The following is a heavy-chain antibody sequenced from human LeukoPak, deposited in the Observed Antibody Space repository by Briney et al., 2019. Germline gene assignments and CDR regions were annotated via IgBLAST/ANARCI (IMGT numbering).Heavy chain of an antibody. Sequence: GGSLRLSCAATGFTFNRDWTAWVRQPPGKGLEWVANIKEDGSEKNYVDSVKGPFTISRDNAVNSVYLQMNGLRAEDTGVYYCATKEPSTSGWSYWGQGTLVTVSS. CDR1: GFTFNRDW. D-gene: IGHD6-19*01. CDR3: ATKEPSTSGWSY. CDR2: IKEDGSEK. V-gene: IGHV3-7*01. J-gene: IGHJ4*02.